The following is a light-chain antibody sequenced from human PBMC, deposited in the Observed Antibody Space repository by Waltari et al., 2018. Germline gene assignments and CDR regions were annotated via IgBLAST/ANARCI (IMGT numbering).Light chain of an antibody. CDR1: QGLSSY. Sequence: IQLTQSPSSLSASVRDRVTITCRAGQGLSSYLAWYQEKPGKAPKLLIYAASTLQSGVPSRFSGSGSGTDFTLTIGSLQPEDFATYYCQQLKSYPYTFGQGTKLEIK. V-gene: IGKV1-9*01. CDR2: AAS. J-gene: IGKJ2*01. CDR3: QQLKSYPYT.